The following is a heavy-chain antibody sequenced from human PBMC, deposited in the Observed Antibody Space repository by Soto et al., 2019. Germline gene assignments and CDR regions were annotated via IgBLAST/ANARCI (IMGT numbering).Heavy chain of an antibody. CDR2: IYYSGST. J-gene: IGHJ3*02. CDR1: GGSISSYY. V-gene: IGHV4-59*01. Sequence: SETLSLTCTVSGGSISSYYWSWIRQPPGKGLEWIADIYYSGSTNYSPSLKSRVTISVDTSKNQFSLNLSSVTAADTAVYFCATYVPDKLAVAVTSDAFDIWGQGTMVTVSS. CDR3: ATYVPDKLAVAVTSDAFDI. D-gene: IGHD6-19*01.